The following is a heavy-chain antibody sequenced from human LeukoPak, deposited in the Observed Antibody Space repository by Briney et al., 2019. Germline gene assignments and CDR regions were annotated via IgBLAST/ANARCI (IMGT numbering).Heavy chain of an antibody. CDR1: VYTLTASS. CDR2: FDAETGVT. Sequence: APLRVSSTPAVYTLTASSMHWVRQAPGNGLEWMGGFDAETGVTIYAQKFQGRVTLTEDTSTDTAYMELNSLRSEDTALDYCATDRGYWGQGTVVTVSS. CDR3: ATDRGY. J-gene: IGHJ4*02. V-gene: IGHV1-24*01.